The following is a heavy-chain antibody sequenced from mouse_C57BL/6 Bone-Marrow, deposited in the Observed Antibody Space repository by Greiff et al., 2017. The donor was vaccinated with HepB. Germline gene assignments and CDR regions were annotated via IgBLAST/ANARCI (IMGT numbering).Heavy chain of an antibody. Sequence: VQLQESGAELARPGASVKMSCKASGYTFTSYTMHWVKQRPGQGLEWIGYINPSSGYTKYNQKFKDKATLTADKSSSTAYMQLSSLTSEDSAVYYCARRSSGYVMDYWGQGTSVTVSS. J-gene: IGHJ4*01. CDR3: ARRSSGYVMDY. D-gene: IGHD3-2*02. V-gene: IGHV1-4*01. CDR1: GYTFTSYT. CDR2: INPSSGYT.